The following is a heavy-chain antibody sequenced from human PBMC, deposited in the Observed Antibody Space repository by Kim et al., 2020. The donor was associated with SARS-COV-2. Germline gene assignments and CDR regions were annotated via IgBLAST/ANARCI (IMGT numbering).Heavy chain of an antibody. CDR1: GGSVSNGDYY. V-gene: IGHV4-61*08. J-gene: IGHJ4*02. D-gene: IGHD6-19*01. CDR2: IYYSGTT. CDR3: AGARSSGWWEFDY. Sequence: SETLSLTCTVSGGSVSNGDYYWSFIRQPPGKGLEWIGLIYYSGTTDYSPSLKSRVTISLDTSKNQFSLKLTSVTPADTAVYYCAGARSSGWWEFDYWGRGTLVTVSS.